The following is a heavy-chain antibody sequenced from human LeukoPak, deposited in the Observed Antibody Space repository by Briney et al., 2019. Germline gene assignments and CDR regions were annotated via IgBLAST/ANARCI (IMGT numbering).Heavy chain of an antibody. D-gene: IGHD2-2*01. CDR3: ASVQYGWFDP. CDR1: GGSISSYY. V-gene: IGHV4-59*01. CDR2: IYYGGST. Sequence: SETLSLTCTVSGGSISSYYWSWIRQPPGKGLEWIGYIYYGGSTNYNPSLKSRVTISVDTSKNQFSLKLSSVTAADTAVYYCASVQYGWFDPWGQGTLVTVSS. J-gene: IGHJ5*02.